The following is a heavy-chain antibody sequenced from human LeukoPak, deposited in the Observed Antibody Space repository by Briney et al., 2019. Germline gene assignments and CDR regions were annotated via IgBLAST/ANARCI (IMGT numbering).Heavy chain of an antibody. D-gene: IGHD6-13*01. CDR1: GGSISSYY. CDR2: IYYSGST. Sequence: PSETLSLTCTVSGGSISSYYWSWIRQPPGKGLEWIGYIYYSGSTNYNPSLKSRVTISVDTSKNQFSLKLSSVTAADTAIYYCARDPSRTSSWYDYWGQGTLVTVSS. CDR3: ARDPSRTSSWYDY. J-gene: IGHJ4*02. V-gene: IGHV4-59*01.